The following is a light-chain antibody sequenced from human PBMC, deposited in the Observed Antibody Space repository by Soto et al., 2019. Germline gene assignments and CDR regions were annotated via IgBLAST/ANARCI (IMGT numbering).Light chain of an antibody. CDR1: QSVSSSY. Sequence: EIVLTQSPGTLSLSPGERATLSCRASQSVSSSYLAWYQQKPGQAPRHLIYGASSRATGIPDRFSGSGSGTDFTLTISRLEPEDLAVYYCQQYGSSKFTFGPGTKVDIK. J-gene: IGKJ3*01. V-gene: IGKV3-20*01. CDR2: GAS. CDR3: QQYGSSKFT.